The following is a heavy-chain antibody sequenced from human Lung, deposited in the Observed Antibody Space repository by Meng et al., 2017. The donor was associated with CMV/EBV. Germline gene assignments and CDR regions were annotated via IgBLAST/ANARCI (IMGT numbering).Heavy chain of an antibody. CDR1: GYTFTSYG. J-gene: IGHJ5*02. D-gene: IGHD3-3*01. CDR2: ISAYNHNT. Sequence: ASXXVSXKASGYTFTSYGINWVRQAPGQGPEWMGWISAYNHNTNYAQNFQGRVTMTTDTSTSTAYMELRSLKSDDTAVYFCARDGAPHYDFWTDYFHSFFHPRGQGXPVTVSS. V-gene: IGHV1-18*01. CDR3: ARDGAPHYDFWTDYFHSFFHP.